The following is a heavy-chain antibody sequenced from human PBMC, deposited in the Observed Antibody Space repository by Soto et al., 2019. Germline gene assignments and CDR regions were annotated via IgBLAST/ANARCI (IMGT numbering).Heavy chain of an antibody. D-gene: IGHD3-10*01. CDR1: GGSMSEYF. V-gene: IGHV4-59*01. J-gene: IGHJ4*02. CDR2: IYYLGSI. CDR3: ARDGYDGSGSPYPAY. Sequence: SDTLSLTCSVSGGSMSEYFWSWIRQSPGKGLEWIGYIYYLGSIDYNPSLKSRVTISVDTSKRQFSLRLTSVTAADTAVYYCARDGYDGSGSPYPAYWGPGTQVTVSS.